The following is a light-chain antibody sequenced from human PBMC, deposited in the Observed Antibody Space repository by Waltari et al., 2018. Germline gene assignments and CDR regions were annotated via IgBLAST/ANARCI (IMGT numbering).Light chain of an antibody. V-gene: IGLV2-11*01. CDR3: CSYAGSYTP. Sequence: QSALTQPRSVSGSPGQSVTISCHGTSSDVGGYTYVSWYHRHPGKAPKPMIYDVSKRPSGVPDRFSGSKSGNTAALTISGLQAEDEADYYCCSYAGSYTPFGGGTKLTVL. CDR2: DVS. CDR1: SSDVGGYTY. J-gene: IGLJ2*01.